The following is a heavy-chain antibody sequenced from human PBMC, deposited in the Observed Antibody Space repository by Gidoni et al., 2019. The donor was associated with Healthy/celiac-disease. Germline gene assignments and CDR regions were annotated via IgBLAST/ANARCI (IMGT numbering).Heavy chain of an antibody. V-gene: IGHV4-39*01. D-gene: IGHD3-10*01. Sequence: QLQLQESGPGLVKPSETLSLTCTVSGGSISSSSYYWGWIRQPPGKGLEWIGSIYYSGSTYYNPSLKSRVTISVDTSKNQFSLKLSSVTAADTAVYYCARHYVPWYYGSGGGYYFDYWGQGTLVTVSS. CDR3: ARHYVPWYYGSGGGYYFDY. CDR2: IYYSGST. J-gene: IGHJ4*02. CDR1: GGSISSSSYY.